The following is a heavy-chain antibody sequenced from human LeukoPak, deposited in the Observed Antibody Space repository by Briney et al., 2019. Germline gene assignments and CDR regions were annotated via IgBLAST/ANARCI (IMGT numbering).Heavy chain of an antibody. J-gene: IGHJ5*02. CDR1: GFTFSTYS. CDR2: ISSNSRYR. V-gene: IGHV3-21*01. D-gene: IGHD5-18*01. CDR3: ARGAIQLWLVCFDP. Sequence: GGSLRLSCAASGFTFSTYSMNWVRQAPGKGLEWVSSISSNSRYRYYADSVKGRFTISRDNAKNSLYLQMNSLRVEDTAVYYCARGAIQLWLVCFDPWGQGTLVTVSS.